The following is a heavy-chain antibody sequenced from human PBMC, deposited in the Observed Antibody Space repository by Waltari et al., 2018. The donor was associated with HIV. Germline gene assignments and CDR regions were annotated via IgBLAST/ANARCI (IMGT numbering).Heavy chain of an antibody. J-gene: IGHJ6*02. V-gene: IGHV1-46*01. CDR1: GYTFTSYY. Sequence: QLQLVQSGAEVKKPGASVKVCCKASGYTFTSYYIHWVRQAPGQGLEWMGIINPSGGTTRYAQKVQGRVTMTRDTSTRTVYMELSSLRSEDTAVYYCARDEGGGEYNDFWSGLDYYGMDVWGQGTTVTVSS. D-gene: IGHD3-3*01. CDR3: ARDEGGGEYNDFWSGLDYYGMDV. CDR2: INPSGGTT.